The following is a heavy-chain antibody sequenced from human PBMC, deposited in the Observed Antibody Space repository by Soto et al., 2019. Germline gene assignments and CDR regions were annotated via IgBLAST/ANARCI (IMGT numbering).Heavy chain of an antibody. Sequence: SETLSLTCTVSGDSITSNHHYWGWIRQPPGKGLEWIGSIYYSGNTYYSPSLESRVTISVDTSRSQFSLRLTSVTAADTAVYYCARRYCGTFDYWGQGTLVTSPQ. CDR2: IYYSGNT. CDR3: ARRYCGTFDY. J-gene: IGHJ4*02. CDR1: GDSITSNHHY. D-gene: IGHD3-10*01. V-gene: IGHV4-39*07.